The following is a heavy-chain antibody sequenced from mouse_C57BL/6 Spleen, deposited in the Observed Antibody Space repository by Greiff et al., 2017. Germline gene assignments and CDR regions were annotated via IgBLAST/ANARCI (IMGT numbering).Heavy chain of an antibody. CDR1: GFTFSSYA. D-gene: IGHD1-1*01. J-gene: IGHJ1*03. CDR2: ISSGGDYI. Sequence: EVQRVESGEGLVKPGGSLKLSCAASGFTFSSYAMSWVRQTPEKRLEWVAYISSGGDYIYYADTVKGRFTISRDNARNTLYLQMSSLKSEDTAMYYCTRVPVVAHWYFDVWGTGTTVTVSS. V-gene: IGHV5-9-1*02. CDR3: TRVPVVAHWYFDV.